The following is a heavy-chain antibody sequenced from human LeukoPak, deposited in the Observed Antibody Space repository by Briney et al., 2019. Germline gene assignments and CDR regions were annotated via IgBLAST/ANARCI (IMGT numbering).Heavy chain of an antibody. J-gene: IGHJ6*03. V-gene: IGHV3-20*04. CDR3: ARRAYPYNSYMDV. Sequence: GGSLRLSCAASGFTFYIHGMRCVPQAPGEGLGWGSSLSWNGGETRYADSVKGRFTIYRDNAKNSLYLQMNSLRAEDTALYYCARRAYPYNSYMDVWGKGATVTVSS. D-gene: IGHD3-16*01. CDR2: LSWNGGET. CDR1: GFTFYIHG.